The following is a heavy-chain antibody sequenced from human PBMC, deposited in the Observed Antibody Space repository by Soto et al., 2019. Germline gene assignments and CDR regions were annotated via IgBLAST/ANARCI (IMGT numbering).Heavy chain of an antibody. J-gene: IGHJ5*02. Sequence: SETLSLTCAVSGGSISSSNWWSWIRQPPGKGLEWIGEIYHSGSTNYNPSLKSRVTISVDKSKNQFSLKLSSVTAADTAVYYCARGIVVVPAATNWFDPWGQGTLVTVSS. CDR2: IYHSGST. CDR1: GGSISSSNW. D-gene: IGHD2-2*01. CDR3: ARGIVVVPAATNWFDP. V-gene: IGHV4-4*02.